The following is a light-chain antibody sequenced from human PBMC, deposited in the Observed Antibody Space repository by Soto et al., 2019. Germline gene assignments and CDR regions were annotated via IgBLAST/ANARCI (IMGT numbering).Light chain of an antibody. CDR3: SSYTSSSTRV. CDR2: DVG. J-gene: IGLJ1*01. Sequence: QSVLTQPASGSGSPGQSITISCTGTRSDVGAYNYVSWYQQHPGKAPKLIIYDVGNWPSGVSNRFSGSKSGNTASLTISGLQAEDEADYYCSSYTSSSTRVFGTGTKVTVL. V-gene: IGLV2-14*01. CDR1: RSDVGAYNY.